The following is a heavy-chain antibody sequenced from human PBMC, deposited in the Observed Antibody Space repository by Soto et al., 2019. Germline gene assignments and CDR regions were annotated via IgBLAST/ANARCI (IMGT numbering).Heavy chain of an antibody. CDR1: SGSISVTDVF. CDR3: ARITGRHLDY. Sequence: SETLSLTCTVSSGSISVTDVFWGWVRQPPGKGLEWIGNDDYSGTAYFSPSLATRVTFHVDTSKNQFSLTLYSVAAADTAVYYCARITGRHLDYWGQGILVTVSS. V-gene: IGHV4-39*01. CDR2: DDYSGTA. D-gene: IGHD1-20*01. J-gene: IGHJ4*02.